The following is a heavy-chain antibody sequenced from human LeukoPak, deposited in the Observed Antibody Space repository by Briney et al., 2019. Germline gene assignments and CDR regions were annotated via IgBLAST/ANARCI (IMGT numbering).Heavy chain of an antibody. CDR3: ASDQSIGTDLRYFFDY. CDR2: ISSSSNNI. V-gene: IGHV3-48*02. D-gene: IGHD6-6*01. CDR1: GITFSRYA. Sequence: GGSLRLSRAASGITFSRYAMNWVRQAPGKGLEWVSYISSSSNNIQYADSVKGRFTISRDNAKKSLYLQMNSLRDEDTAVYYCASDQSIGTDLRYFFDYWGQGTLVTVSS. J-gene: IGHJ4*02.